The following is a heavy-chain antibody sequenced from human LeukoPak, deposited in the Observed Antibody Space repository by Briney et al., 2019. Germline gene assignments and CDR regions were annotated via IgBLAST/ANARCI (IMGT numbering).Heavy chain of an antibody. V-gene: IGHV4-34*01. Sequence: SETLSLTCAVYGGSFSGYYWSWTRQPPGKGLEWIGEINHSGSTNYNPSLKSRVTISVDTSKNQFSLKLSSVTAADTAVYYCARGRRLGSGSYYPANYYYYYMDVWGKGTTVTVSS. CDR3: ARGRRLGSGSYYPANYYYYYMDV. J-gene: IGHJ6*03. D-gene: IGHD3-10*02. CDR1: GGSFSGYY. CDR2: INHSGST.